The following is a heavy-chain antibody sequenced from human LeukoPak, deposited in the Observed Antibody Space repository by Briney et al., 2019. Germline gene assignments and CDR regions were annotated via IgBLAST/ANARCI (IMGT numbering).Heavy chain of an antibody. CDR1: RGSIRTYY. V-gene: IGHV4-59*08. D-gene: IGHD3-10*01. J-gene: IGHJ4*02. CDR2: MYYSGST. CDR3: ASIYYYGSGSYFGY. Sequence: PSETLSLTCTVSRGSIRTYYWSWIRQPPGQGLEWIGYMYYSGSTNYNPSLKSRVTISVDTSKKQFSLNVSSVTAADTAVYYCASIYYYGSGSYFGYWGQGTMVTVSS.